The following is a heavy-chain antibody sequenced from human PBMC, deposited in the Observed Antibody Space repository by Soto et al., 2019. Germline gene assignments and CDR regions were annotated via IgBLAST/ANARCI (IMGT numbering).Heavy chain of an antibody. Sequence: GGSLRLSCAASGFTFSSYAMHWVRQAPGKGLEWVAVISYDGSNKYYADSVKGRFTISRDNSKNTLYLQMNSLRAEDTAVYYCARALAVTTVDYYYRMAVWAQGSTVIVSS. CDR1: GFTFSSYA. CDR2: ISYDGSNK. CDR3: ARALAVTTVDYYYRMAV. D-gene: IGHD4-17*01. V-gene: IGHV3-30-3*01. J-gene: IGHJ6*02.